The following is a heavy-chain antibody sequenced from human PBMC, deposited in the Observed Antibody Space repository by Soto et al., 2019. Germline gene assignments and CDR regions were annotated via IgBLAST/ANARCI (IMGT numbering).Heavy chain of an antibody. V-gene: IGHV1-69*06. J-gene: IGHJ4*02. D-gene: IGHD1-20*01. CDR1: GGTVSRYA. CDR3: ARDPGRPLITGSRA. Sequence: SVKVSCKASGGTVSRYAISWVRQAPGQGRDWMGGIIPIFGTANYGQKFQGRVTITADKSTSTAYMELSSLRSEDTAVYYCARDPGRPLITGSRARGQGTLGTVSS. CDR2: IIPIFGTA.